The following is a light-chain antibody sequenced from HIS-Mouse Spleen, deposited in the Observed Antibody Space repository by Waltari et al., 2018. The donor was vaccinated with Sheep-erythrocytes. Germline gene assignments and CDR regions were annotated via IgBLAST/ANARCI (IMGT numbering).Light chain of an antibody. V-gene: IGLV3-1*01. CDR3: QAWDSSTAV. Sequence: SYELTQPPSVSVSPGQTASITCSGDKLGDKYACWYQQKPGQSPVLVIYQDSKRPSGIPRRFSGTNSRNTATLTISGTQAIDETDYYCQAWDSSTAVFGGGTKLTVL. J-gene: IGLJ2*01. CDR1: KLGDKY. CDR2: QDS.